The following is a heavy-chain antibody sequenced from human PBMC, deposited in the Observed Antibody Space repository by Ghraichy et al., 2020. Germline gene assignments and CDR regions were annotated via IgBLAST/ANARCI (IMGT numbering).Heavy chain of an antibody. J-gene: IGHJ3*02. V-gene: IGHV4-4*02. Sequence: SETLSLTCAVSGGSISSSNWWSWVRQPPGKGLEWIGEIYHSGSTNYNPSLKSRVTISVDKSKNQFSLKLSSVTAADTAVYYCASNPPSFVWGPHDAFDIWGQGTMVTVSS. D-gene: IGHD3-16*01. CDR2: IYHSGST. CDR1: GGSISSSNW. CDR3: ASNPPSFVWGPHDAFDI.